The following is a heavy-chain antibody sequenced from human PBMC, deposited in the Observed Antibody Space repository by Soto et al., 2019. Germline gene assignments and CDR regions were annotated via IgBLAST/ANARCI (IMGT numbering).Heavy chain of an antibody. D-gene: IGHD1-26*01. CDR2: IYYSGST. CDR3: VRVGCVGATNFDY. CDR1: GGSISSYY. V-gene: IGHV4-59*01. J-gene: IGHJ4*02. Sequence: SETLSLTCTASGGSISSYYWSWIRQPPGKGLEGIGYIYYSGSTKYNPSLMSRVTISVGTSKNQDSLKLSYVTTADTAAYYCVRVGCVGATNFDYWGQGTLVTVSS.